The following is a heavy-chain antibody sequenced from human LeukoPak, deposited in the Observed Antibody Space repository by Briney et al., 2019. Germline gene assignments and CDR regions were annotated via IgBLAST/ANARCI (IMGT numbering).Heavy chain of an antibody. CDR3: ARGGENSGFDY. CDR1: RFTFTNYS. Sequence: GGSLRLSCAASRFTFTNYSMNWVRQAPGKGLEWVSSISSLSNYIYYADSVKGRFTISRDNAKNSLYLQMNSLRAEDAALYYCARGGENSGFDYWGQGTLVIVSS. D-gene: IGHD6-19*01. J-gene: IGHJ4*02. V-gene: IGHV3-21*01. CDR2: ISSLSNYI.